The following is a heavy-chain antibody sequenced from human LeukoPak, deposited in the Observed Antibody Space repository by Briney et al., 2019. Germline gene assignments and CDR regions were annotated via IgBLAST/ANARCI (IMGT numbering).Heavy chain of an antibody. CDR1: GGSISSYF. V-gene: IGHV4-59*12. D-gene: IGHD3-9*01. J-gene: IGHJ6*02. CDR3: ARDEKYYDILTGLYYYYGMDV. CDR2: IYHSGST. Sequence: SETLSLTCSVSGGSISSYFWHWIRQPPGKGLEWIGYIYHSGSTYYNPSLKSRVTISVDRSKNQFSLKLSSVTAADTAVYYCARDEKYYDILTGLYYYYGMDVWGQGTTVTVSS.